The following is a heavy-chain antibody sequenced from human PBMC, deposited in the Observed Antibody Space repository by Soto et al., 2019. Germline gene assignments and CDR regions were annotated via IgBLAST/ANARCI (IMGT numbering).Heavy chain of an antibody. D-gene: IGHD3-10*01. J-gene: IGHJ3*02. CDR3: ARGNYGSGSRGAFDI. CDR2: IYYSGST. CDR1: GGSISSGDYY. V-gene: IGHV4-30-4*01. Sequence: NPSETLSLTCTVSGGSISSGDYYWSWIRQPPGKGLEWIGYIYYSGSTYYNPSLKSRVTISVDTSKNQFSLKLSSVTAADTAVYYCARGNYGSGSRGAFDIWGQGTMVTVSS.